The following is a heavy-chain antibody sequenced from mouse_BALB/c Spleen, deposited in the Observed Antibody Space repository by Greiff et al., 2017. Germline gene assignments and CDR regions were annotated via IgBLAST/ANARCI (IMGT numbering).Heavy chain of an antibody. J-gene: IGHJ4*01. CDR3: ARGYYRYDGPYAMDY. CDR1: GYSITSDYA. CDR2: ISYSGST. V-gene: IGHV3-2*02. D-gene: IGHD2-14*01. Sequence: VQLKESGPGLVKPSQSLSLTCTVTGYSITSDYAWNWIRQFPGNKLGWMGYISYSGSTSYNPSLKSRITITRDTSKNQFFLQLNSVTTEDTATYYCARGYYRYDGPYAMDYWGQGTSVTVSS.